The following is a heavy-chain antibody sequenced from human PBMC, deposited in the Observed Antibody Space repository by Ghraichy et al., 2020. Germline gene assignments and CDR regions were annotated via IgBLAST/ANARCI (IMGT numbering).Heavy chain of an antibody. Sequence: GGSLRLSCAASGFTFSSYSMNWVRQAPGKGLEWVSYISSSSSTIYYADSVKGRFTISRDNAKNSLYLQINSLRDEDTAVYYCARDSHYGDYGYPDYWGQGTLVTVSS. CDR3: ARDSHYGDYGYPDY. CDR2: ISSSSSTI. J-gene: IGHJ4*02. V-gene: IGHV3-48*02. D-gene: IGHD4-17*01. CDR1: GFTFSSYS.